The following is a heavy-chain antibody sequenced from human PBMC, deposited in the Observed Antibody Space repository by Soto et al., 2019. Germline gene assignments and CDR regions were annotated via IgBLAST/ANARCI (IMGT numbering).Heavy chain of an antibody. CDR3: AKGFGFYGDPHLLYFDF. J-gene: IGHJ4*02. V-gene: IGHV3-23*01. CDR2: ISGSGGST. Sequence: GGSLRLSCAASGFTFSSYAMSWVRQAPGKGLEWVSAISGSGGSTYYADSVKGRFTISRDNSKNTLYLQMNSLRAEDTYGYYCAKGFGFYGDPHLLYFDFWGQGTLVTVSS. CDR1: GFTFSSYA. D-gene: IGHD4-17*01.